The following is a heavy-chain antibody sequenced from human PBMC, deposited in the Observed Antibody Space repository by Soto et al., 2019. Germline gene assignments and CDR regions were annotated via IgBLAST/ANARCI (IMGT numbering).Heavy chain of an antibody. Sequence: SETLSLTCTVSGGSITYINNHYCSWSRLPPGKGLEWIGYISDIAYTSYNPSLKGRVSISVDTSKNQFSLTLTSVTAADTAVYYCARQGFGVLHGLVDVWGQGTTVTVSS. V-gene: IGHV4-61*05. CDR1: GGSITYINNHY. CDR3: ARQGFGVLHGLVDV. CDR2: ISDIAYT. D-gene: IGHD3-10*01. J-gene: IGHJ6*02.